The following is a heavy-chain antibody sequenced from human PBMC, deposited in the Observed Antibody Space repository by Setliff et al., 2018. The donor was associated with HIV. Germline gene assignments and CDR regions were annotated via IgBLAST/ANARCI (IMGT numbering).Heavy chain of an antibody. CDR1: GGSISSYY. CDR3: ASGEYSYGYRFDY. CDR2: IYYSGST. D-gene: IGHD5-18*01. V-gene: IGHV4-59*01. Sequence: SETLSLTCTVSGGSISSYYWSWIRLPPGKGLEWIGYIYYSGSTNYNPSLKSRVTISVDTSKNQFSLKLTSVTPADTAVYYCASGEYSYGYRFDYWGQGTLVTVSS. J-gene: IGHJ4*02.